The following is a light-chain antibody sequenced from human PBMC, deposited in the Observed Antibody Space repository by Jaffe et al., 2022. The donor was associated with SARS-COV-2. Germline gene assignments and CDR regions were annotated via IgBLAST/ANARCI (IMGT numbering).Light chain of an antibody. CDR3: QKYDFAPFT. CDR1: QGINTY. V-gene: IGKV1-27*01. J-gene: IGKJ3*01. CDR2: GAS. Sequence: DIQMTQSPSSLSASVGDRVTITCRASQGINTYLAWYQQKSGEVPKLLIYGASTLRSGVPSRFSGSGSGTDFTLTISSLQPEDVATYYCQKYDFAPFTFGPGTKVDVE.